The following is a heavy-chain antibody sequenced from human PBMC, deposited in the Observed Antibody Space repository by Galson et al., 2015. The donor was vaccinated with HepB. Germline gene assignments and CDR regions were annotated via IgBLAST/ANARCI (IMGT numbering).Heavy chain of an antibody. Sequence: SETLSLTCAVYGGSFSGYYWSWIRQPPRKGLEWLGEINHSGSTNYNPSLKSRVTISVDTSKNQFSLKLSSVTAADTAVYYCARGDIPYFDYWGQGTLVTVSS. CDR1: GGSFSGYY. CDR3: ARGDIPYFDY. V-gene: IGHV4-34*01. J-gene: IGHJ4*02. CDR2: INHSGST. D-gene: IGHD2-2*02.